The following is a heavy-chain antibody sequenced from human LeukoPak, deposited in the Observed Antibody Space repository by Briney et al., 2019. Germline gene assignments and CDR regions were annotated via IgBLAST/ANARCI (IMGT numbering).Heavy chain of an antibody. CDR3: ARYRGYGWFDP. D-gene: IGHD1-1*01. Sequence: GGSLRLSCAASGFTFSSYWMSWVRQAPGKGLEWVANIKQDGSEKYYVDSVKGRFAISRDNAKNSLYLQMNSLRAEDTAVYYCARYRGYGWFDPWGQGTLVTVSS. J-gene: IGHJ5*02. CDR2: IKQDGSEK. V-gene: IGHV3-7*01. CDR1: GFTFSSYW.